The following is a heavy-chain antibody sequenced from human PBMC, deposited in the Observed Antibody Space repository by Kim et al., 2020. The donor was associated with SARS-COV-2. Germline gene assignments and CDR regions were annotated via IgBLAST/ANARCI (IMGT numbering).Heavy chain of an antibody. V-gene: IGHV4-31*02. Sequence: PYRKGRVTIPVETSKNQFSLKLTSVTAADTAVYFCARDRNTGDFDLWGQGTLVTVSS. CDR3: ARDRNTGDFDL. D-gene: IGHD2-2*02. J-gene: IGHJ4*02.